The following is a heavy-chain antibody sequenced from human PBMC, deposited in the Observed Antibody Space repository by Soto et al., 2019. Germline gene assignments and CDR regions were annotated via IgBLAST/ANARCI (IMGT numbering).Heavy chain of an antibody. CDR1: GYTFTSYY. V-gene: IGHV1-46*01. J-gene: IGHJ6*02. D-gene: IGHD3-3*01. Sequence: GASVKVSCKASGYTFTSYYMHWVRQAPGQGLEWMGIINPSGGSTSYAQKFQGRVTMTRDTSTNTVYMELSSLRSEDTAVYYCARDRAYYDFWSGYSNYYYYYGMDVWGQGTTVTVSS. CDR3: ARDRAYYDFWSGYSNYYYYYGMDV. CDR2: INPSGGST.